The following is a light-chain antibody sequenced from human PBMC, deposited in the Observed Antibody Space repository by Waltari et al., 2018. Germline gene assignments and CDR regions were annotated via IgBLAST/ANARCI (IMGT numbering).Light chain of an antibody. J-gene: IGLJ3*02. CDR1: NIGSRS. CDR2: LDS. CDR3: HVWDANTVM. V-gene: IGLV3-21*02. Sequence: SSVLTQAPSVSVAPGQTATVTCGGDNIGSRSVHWYQQKPGRAPVLVVYLDSDRPSGSPERFSGSKSGNAATLTISRVEAVDEADYYCHVWDANTVMFGGGTKLTVL.